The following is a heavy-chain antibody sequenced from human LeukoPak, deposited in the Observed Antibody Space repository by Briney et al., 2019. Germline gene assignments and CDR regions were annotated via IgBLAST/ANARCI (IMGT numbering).Heavy chain of an antibody. J-gene: IGHJ5*02. D-gene: IGHD2-2*01. V-gene: IGHV1-2*06. CDR3: ARGHDIVVVPAAMGWFDP. Sequence: ASVKVSCKASGYTFTGYYMHWVRQAPGQGLEWMGRINPNSGGTNYAQKFQGRVTMTRDTSISTAYMELSRLRSDDTAVYYCARGHDIVVVPAAMGWFDPWGQGTLVTVSS. CDR1: GYTFTGYY. CDR2: INPNSGGT.